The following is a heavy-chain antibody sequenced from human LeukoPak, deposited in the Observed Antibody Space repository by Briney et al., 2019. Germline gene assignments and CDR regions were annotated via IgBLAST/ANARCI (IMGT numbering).Heavy chain of an antibody. Sequence: SVKVSCKASGGTFSSYAISWVRQAPGQGLEWMGRIILGAGNTVYSHKFHDRVTITRDVSTNTAYMELDSLGSEDTAVYYCAAQRGASLHDFWSTRLFDPWGQGTLVTVSS. CDR3: AAQRGASLHDFWSTRLFDP. V-gene: IGHV1-69*05. CDR1: GGTFSSYA. CDR2: IILGAGNT. J-gene: IGHJ5*02. D-gene: IGHD3-3*01.